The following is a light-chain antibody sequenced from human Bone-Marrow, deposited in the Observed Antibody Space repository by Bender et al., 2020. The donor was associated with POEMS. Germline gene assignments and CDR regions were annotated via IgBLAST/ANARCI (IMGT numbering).Light chain of an antibody. CDR2: KDN. V-gene: IGLV3-25*03. CDR3: QSVDSRGFVRVI. J-gene: IGLJ2*01. Sequence: SYELTQPPSVSVSPGQTARIACSGDAFPKKYVYWYQQKPGQAPVLVIYKDNERPSGIPERFSGSGSGTTVTLTISGVQAEDEADYYCQSVDSRGFVRVIFGGGTKLTVL. CDR1: AFPKKY.